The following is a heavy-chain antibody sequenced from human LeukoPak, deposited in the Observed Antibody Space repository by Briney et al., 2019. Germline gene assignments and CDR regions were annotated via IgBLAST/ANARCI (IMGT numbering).Heavy chain of an antibody. CDR1: GLTFSRYA. Sequence: GGSLRLSCAASGLTFSRYAMSWVRQAPGKGLEWVSGVSTSGGSTYYADSVKGRFTISRDNSKNTLYMQMNNLRAEDTAVYFCAKVGRQYFDTSGRFDYWGQGTLATVSS. V-gene: IGHV3-23*01. J-gene: IGHJ4*02. D-gene: IGHD3-9*01. CDR3: AKVGRQYFDTSGRFDY. CDR2: VSTSGGST.